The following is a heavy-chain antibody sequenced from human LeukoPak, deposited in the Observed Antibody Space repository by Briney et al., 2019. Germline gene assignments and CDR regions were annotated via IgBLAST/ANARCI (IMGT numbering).Heavy chain of an antibody. CDR3: ARYGDNSYYFDY. D-gene: IGHD4-23*01. CDR2: IYYSGST. V-gene: IGHV4-59*01. Sequence: SETLSLTCTVSGRSISSYYWSWIRQPPGKGLEWIGYIYYSGSTNYNPSLKSRVTISVDTSKNQFTLKLSSVTAADTAVYYCARYGDNSYYFDYWGQGALVTVSS. CDR1: GRSISSYY. J-gene: IGHJ4*02.